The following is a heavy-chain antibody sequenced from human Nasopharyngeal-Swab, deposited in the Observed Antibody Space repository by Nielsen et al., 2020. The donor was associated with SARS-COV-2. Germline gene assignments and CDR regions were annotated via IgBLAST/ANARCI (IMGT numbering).Heavy chain of an antibody. V-gene: IGHV3-23*01. J-gene: IGHJ4*02. CDR2: ISGSGSVA. CDR3: AKGGVSVYGDSYYFDF. D-gene: IGHD4-17*01. CDR1: GFTFDTFG. Sequence: GESLKISCAASGFTFDTFGMTWVRQAPGKGLEWVSRISGSGSVAYYADSVKGRFTISGDNSKNAVYLQMNSLRAEDSAVYYCAKGGVSVYGDSYYFDFWGQGTLVTVSS.